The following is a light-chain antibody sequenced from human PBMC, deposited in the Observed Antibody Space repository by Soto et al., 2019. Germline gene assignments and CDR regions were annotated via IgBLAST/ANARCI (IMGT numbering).Light chain of an antibody. V-gene: IGKV3-15*01. CDR3: QQYNNWPPWT. Sequence: DIVRTQSTATLSVSPGERATLSCRASQSVNSNLAWYQQKPGQAPRLLIYGASTRATGIPARFSGSGSGTEFTLAISSLQSEDFAVYYCQQYNNWPPWTFGQGTKVDIK. CDR1: QSVNSN. CDR2: GAS. J-gene: IGKJ1*01.